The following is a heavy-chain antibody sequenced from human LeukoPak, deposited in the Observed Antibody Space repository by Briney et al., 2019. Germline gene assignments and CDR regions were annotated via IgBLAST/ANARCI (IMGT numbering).Heavy chain of an antibody. CDR3: ARVRRKAAAGTGYSWFDP. D-gene: IGHD6-13*01. CDR1: GYTFTSYD. CDR2: MNPNSGNT. V-gene: IGHV1-8*03. J-gene: IGHJ5*02. Sequence: ASVKVSCKASGYTFTSYDINWVRQATGQGLEWMGWMNPNSGNTGYAQKFQDRVTITRNTSISTAYMELSSLRSEDTAVYYCARVRRKAAAGTGYSWFDPWGQGTLVTVSS.